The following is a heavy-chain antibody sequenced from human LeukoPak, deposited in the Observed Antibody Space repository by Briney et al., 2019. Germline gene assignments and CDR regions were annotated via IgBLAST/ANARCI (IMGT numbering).Heavy chain of an antibody. CDR3: SKAFVGATTPTFDY. J-gene: IGHJ4*02. D-gene: IGHD1-26*01. CDR2: ISGSGGST. Sequence: GGSLRLSCAASGFTFSSYAMSWVRQAPGKGLEWVSAISGSGGSTYYADSVKGRFTISRDNSKNTLYLQMNSLRAEDTAVYYCSKAFVGATTPTFDYWGQGTLVTVSS. CDR1: GFTFSSYA. V-gene: IGHV3-23*01.